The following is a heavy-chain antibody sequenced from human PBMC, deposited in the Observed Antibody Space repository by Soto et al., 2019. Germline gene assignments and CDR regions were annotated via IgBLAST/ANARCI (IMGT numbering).Heavy chain of an antibody. D-gene: IGHD2-15*01. Sequence: EVQLLESGGGLVQPGESLRLSCAFSGFIFGNYMMTWVRQAPGKGLEWVSTIRDGGESTYYADSVKGRFTISRDNSKNTXXLQMDSLRVEDTAVYYCAPHVQCSGGSCHYDAFDIRGQGTMVTVSS. CDR2: IRDGGEST. J-gene: IGHJ3*02. V-gene: IGHV3-23*01. CDR3: APHVQCSGGSCHYDAFDI. CDR1: GFIFGNYM.